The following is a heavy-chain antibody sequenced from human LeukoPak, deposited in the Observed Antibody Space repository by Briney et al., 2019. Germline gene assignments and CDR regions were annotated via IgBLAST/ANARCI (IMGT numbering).Heavy chain of an antibody. D-gene: IGHD3-10*01. Sequence: GGSLRLSCAASGFTLSNHWMIWVRQAPGKGLECVANIKQDGIEKYYLDSVKGRFTISRDNAKNSVYLQMNSLRVEDTAVYYCAKIRVRGVYYFDYRGPGTLVAVSS. V-gene: IGHV3-7*01. J-gene: IGHJ4*02. CDR1: GFTLSNHW. CDR3: AKIRVRGVYYFDY. CDR2: IKQDGIEK.